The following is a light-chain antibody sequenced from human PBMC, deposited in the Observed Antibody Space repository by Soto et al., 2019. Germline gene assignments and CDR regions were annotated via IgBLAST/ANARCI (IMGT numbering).Light chain of an antibody. Sequence: QSALTQPPSASGSPGQSVTISCTGTISDVGGYNYGSWYQQHPGKAPKLMIYEVSKRPSGVPDRFSGSKSGNTASLTVSGLQAEDEADYYCNSYAGSNNWVFGGGTKLTVL. V-gene: IGLV2-8*01. CDR2: EVS. J-gene: IGLJ3*02. CDR3: NSYAGSNNWV. CDR1: ISDVGGYNY.